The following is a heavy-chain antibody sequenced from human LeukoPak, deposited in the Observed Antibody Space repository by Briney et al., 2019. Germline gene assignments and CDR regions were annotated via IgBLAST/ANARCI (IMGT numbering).Heavy chain of an antibody. J-gene: IGHJ4*02. D-gene: IGHD6-13*01. CDR2: IYYSGSP. Sequence: SETLSLTCTVPGGSISSYYWSWIRQPPGKGLEWIGHIYYSGSPNYNPPLKSRVTISVDTSKNQFSLKLSSVTAADTAVYYCARGGRYSSSWYDYWGQGTLVTVSS. CDR3: ARGGRYSSSWYDY. CDR1: GGSISSYY. V-gene: IGHV4-59*01.